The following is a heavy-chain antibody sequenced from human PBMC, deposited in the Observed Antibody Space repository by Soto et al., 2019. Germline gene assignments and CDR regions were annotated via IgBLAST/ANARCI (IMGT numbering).Heavy chain of an antibody. CDR1: GGSFSGYY. J-gene: IGHJ4*02. D-gene: IGHD6-13*01. CDR2: INHSGST. V-gene: IGHV4-34*01. Sequence: SKPLSLTCAVYGGSFSGYYWSWIRQPPGKGLEWIGEINHSGSTNYNPSLKSRVTISVDTSKNQFSLKLSSVTAADTAVYYCARAHSNTFDYWGQGTLVTVSS. CDR3: ARAHSNTFDY.